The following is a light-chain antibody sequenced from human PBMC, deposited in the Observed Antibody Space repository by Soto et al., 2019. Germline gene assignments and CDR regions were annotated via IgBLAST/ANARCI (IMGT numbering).Light chain of an antibody. CDR1: SSDVGTYNY. CDR3: NSYTSISTHNCV. Sequence: QSALTQPASVSGSPGQSISISCTGTSSDVGTYNYVSWYQQHPGKAPKLMIYEVSNRPSGISNRFSGSKSGNTASLTISGLQSEDEADYYCNSYTSISTHNCVFGTGTKVTVL. J-gene: IGLJ1*01. V-gene: IGLV2-14*01. CDR2: EVS.